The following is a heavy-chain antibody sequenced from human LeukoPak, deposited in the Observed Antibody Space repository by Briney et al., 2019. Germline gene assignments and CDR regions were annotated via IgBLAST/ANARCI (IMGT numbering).Heavy chain of an antibody. CDR1: GFTFSSYA. D-gene: IGHD3-10*01. J-gene: IGHJ4*02. Sequence: GGSLRLSCAASGFTFSSYAMSWVRQAPGKGLEWVSAISGSGGSTYYADSVKGRFTISRDNSKNTLYLQMNSLRSEDTAVYYCAKDLGFGRVEDYWGQGTLVTVSS. V-gene: IGHV3-23*01. CDR2: ISGSGGST. CDR3: AKDLGFGRVEDY.